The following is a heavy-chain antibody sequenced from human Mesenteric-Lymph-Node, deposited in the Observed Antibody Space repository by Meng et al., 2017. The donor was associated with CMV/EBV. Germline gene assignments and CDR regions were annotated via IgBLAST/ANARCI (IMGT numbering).Heavy chain of an antibody. Sequence: ASGFTFSDYYFIWACQAPGKGLEWVSYITSSVTTITTYYADSVKGRFTISRDNAKNSLFLQMNSLRVEDTAVYYCARGRGGKCFDWWGQGTLVTVSS. V-gene: IGHV3-11*01. D-gene: IGHD2-15*01. CDR1: GFTFSDYY. J-gene: IGHJ4*02. CDR2: ITSSVTTITT. CDR3: ARGRGGKCFDW.